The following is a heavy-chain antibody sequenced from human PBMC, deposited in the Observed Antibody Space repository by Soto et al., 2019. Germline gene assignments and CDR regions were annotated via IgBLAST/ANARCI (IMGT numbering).Heavy chain of an antibody. J-gene: IGHJ4*02. V-gene: IGHV3-30*18. Sequence: QVQLVESGGGVVQPGRSLRLSCAASGFTFSSYGMHWVRQAPGKGLEWVAVISYDGSNKYYADSMKGRFTISRDNSKNTLYLQMNSLRAEDTAVYYCAKDRYGDYTFDYWGQGTLVTVSS. D-gene: IGHD4-17*01. CDR2: ISYDGSNK. CDR1: GFTFSSYG. CDR3: AKDRYGDYTFDY.